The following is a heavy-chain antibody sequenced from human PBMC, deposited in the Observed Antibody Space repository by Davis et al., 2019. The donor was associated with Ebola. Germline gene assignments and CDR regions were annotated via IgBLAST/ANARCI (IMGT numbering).Heavy chain of an antibody. CDR2: IIPVFGIP. CDR1: GGTFSSYA. CDR3: ARAVPATQNLDY. Sequence: SVKVSCKASGGTFSSYAISWVRQAPGQGLDWMGGIIPVFGIPKYAQKFQGRVTITADESTSTAYMELNSLRSDDTAVYYCARAVPATQNLDYWGQGTLVTVSS. D-gene: IGHD2-15*01. V-gene: IGHV1-69*13. J-gene: IGHJ4*02.